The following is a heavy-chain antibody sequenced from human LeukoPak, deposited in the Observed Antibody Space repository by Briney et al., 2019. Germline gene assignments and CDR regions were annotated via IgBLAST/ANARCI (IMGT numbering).Heavy chain of an antibody. CDR3: ARAYVWGSYHVFDY. J-gene: IGHJ4*02. CDR2: IYTSGST. CDR1: GGSISSYY. Sequence: SETLSLTCTVSGGSISSYYWSWIRQPAGKGLEWIGRIYTSGSTNYNPSLKSRVTVSVDTSKNQFSLKLSSVTAADTAVYYCARAYVWGSYHVFDYWGQGTLVTVSS. V-gene: IGHV4-4*07. D-gene: IGHD3-16*02.